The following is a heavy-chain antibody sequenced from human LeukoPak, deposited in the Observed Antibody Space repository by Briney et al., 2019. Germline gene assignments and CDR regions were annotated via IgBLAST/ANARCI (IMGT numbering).Heavy chain of an antibody. CDR1: GGTFSNYA. J-gene: IGHJ6*03. Sequence: GASVKVSRKASGGTFSNYAVSWVRQAPGQGLEWMGGIIPVFEKPNYARKFQDRVTITADESTATAYMELSSLTSEDTAIYFCARLGHCGETNCYSDFYYMDVWGKGTTVIVSS. CDR3: ARLGHCGETNCYSDFYYMDV. D-gene: IGHD2-21*01. V-gene: IGHV1-69*13. CDR2: IIPVFEKP.